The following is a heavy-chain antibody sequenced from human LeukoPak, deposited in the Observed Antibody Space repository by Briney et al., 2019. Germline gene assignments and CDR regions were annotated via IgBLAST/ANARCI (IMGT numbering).Heavy chain of an antibody. D-gene: IGHD2-2*01. CDR2: IYDGGST. CDR3: TGVSPRYCSSTSCYAYY. V-gene: IGHV3-66*01. Sequence: PGGSLRLSCAASGFTVSTNYMSWVRQAPGKGLEWVSVIYDGGSTYYADSVKGRFTISRDDSKSIAYLQMNSLKTEDTAVYYCTGVSPRYCSSTSCYAYYWGQGTLVTVSS. CDR1: GFTVSTNY. J-gene: IGHJ4*02.